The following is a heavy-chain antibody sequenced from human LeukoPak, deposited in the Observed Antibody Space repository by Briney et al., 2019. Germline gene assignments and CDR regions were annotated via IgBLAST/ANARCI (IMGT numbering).Heavy chain of an antibody. CDR1: GGSISSYY. Sequence: NTSETLSLTCTVSGGSISSYYWSWIRQPAGKGLEWIGRIYYSGSTYYNPSLKSRVTISVDASKNLFSLKLNSVTAADTAVYYCARGPYSYDSSGAFDIWGQGTMVTVSS. J-gene: IGHJ3*02. D-gene: IGHD3-22*01. V-gene: IGHV4-4*07. CDR3: ARGPYSYDSSGAFDI. CDR2: IYYSGST.